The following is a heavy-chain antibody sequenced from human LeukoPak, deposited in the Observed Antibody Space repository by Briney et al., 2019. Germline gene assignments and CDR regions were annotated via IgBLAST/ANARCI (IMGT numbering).Heavy chain of an antibody. V-gene: IGHV4-4*07. J-gene: IGHJ6*02. D-gene: IGHD3-10*01. CDR3: AKESRVRGVSIRESHYHYYYGMDV. CDR1: GGSINNFY. Sequence: SSETLSLTCSVSGGSINNFYWTWIRQSAGKGLEWIGRIYTTGDTNYNPSLKSRVTLSIDTFKNQFSLKLNSVTAADTALYFCAKESRVRGVSIRESHYHYYYGMDVWGRGTTVTVSS. CDR2: IYTTGDT.